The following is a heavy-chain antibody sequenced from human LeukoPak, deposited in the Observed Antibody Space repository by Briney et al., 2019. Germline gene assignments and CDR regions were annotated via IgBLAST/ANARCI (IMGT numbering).Heavy chain of an antibody. CDR3: ARLAGSGKRQPFDY. J-gene: IGHJ4*02. CDR2: INHSGST. D-gene: IGHD3-10*01. CDR1: GGSFSGYY. V-gene: IGHV4-34*01. Sequence: SETLSLTCAVYGGSFSGYYWSWIRQPPGKGLEWIGEINHSGSTNYNPSLKSRVTISVDTSKNQFSLKLSSVTAADTAVYYCARLAGSGKRQPFDYWGQGTLVTVSS.